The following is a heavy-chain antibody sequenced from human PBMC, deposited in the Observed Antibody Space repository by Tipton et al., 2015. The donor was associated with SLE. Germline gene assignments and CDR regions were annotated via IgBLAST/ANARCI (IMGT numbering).Heavy chain of an antibody. J-gene: IGHJ4*02. Sequence: SLRLSCAASGFTFSSYWMSWVRQAPGKGLEWVANIKQDGSEKYYVDSVKGRFTISRDNAKNSLYLQMNSLRADDTAVYYCARETYSGTLFDYWGQGTLVTVSS. CDR3: ARETYSGTLFDY. D-gene: IGHD1-26*01. CDR1: GFTFSSYW. V-gene: IGHV3-7*01. CDR2: IKQDGSEK.